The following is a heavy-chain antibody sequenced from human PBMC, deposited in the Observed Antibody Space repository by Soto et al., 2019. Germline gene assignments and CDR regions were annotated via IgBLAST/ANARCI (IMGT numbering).Heavy chain of an antibody. CDR3: ASRTGNRPF. Sequence: LSLTCTVSGGSISSDNWWSWVRQPPGKGLQWIGEVYHSGSTNYSPSLESRVTISLDKSKNQFSLKLRSVTAADTAVYYCASRTGNRPFWGQGTLVTVSS. D-gene: IGHD1-1*01. CDR2: VYHSGST. CDR1: GGSISSDNW. J-gene: IGHJ1*01. V-gene: IGHV4-4*02.